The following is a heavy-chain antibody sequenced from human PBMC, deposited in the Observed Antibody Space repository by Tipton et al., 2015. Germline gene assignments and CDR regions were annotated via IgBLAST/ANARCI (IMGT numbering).Heavy chain of an antibody. J-gene: IGHJ5*02. D-gene: IGHD3-3*01. CDR3: AREAIFGVAYWFDP. Sequence: TLSLTCTVSGGSVSSGSYYWSWVRQPPGKGLEWIGYISYSETSHYNPSLKSRVTMSIDTSNNEFSLKLRSVTAADTAVYYCAREAIFGVAYWFDPWGPGTLVTVSS. CDR1: GGSVSSGSYY. CDR2: ISYSETS. V-gene: IGHV4-61*01.